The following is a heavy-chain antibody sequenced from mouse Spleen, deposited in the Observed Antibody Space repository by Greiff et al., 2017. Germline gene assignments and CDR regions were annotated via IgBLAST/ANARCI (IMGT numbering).Heavy chain of an antibody. CDR2: IWRGGST. D-gene: IGHD1-2*01. CDR1: GFSLTSYG. V-gene: IGHV2-5-1*01. CDR3: AKEGSSLLRLRAMDY. J-gene: IGHJ4*01. Sequence: QVHVKQSGPSLVQPSQSLSITCTVSGFSLTSYGVHWVRQSPGKGLEWLGVIWRGGSTDYNAAFMSRLSITKDNSKSQVFFKMNSLQADDTAIYYCAKEGSSLLRLRAMDYWGQGTSVTVSS.